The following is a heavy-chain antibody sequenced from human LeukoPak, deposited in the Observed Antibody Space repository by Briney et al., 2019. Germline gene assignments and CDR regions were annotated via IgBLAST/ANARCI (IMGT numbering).Heavy chain of an antibody. CDR2: IKQDGSEK. CDR1: GFTFSSYW. Sequence: GGSLRLSCAASGFTFSSYWMSWVRQAPGKGLEWVANIKQDGSEKYYADSVKGRFTMSRNNSRNTLYLQMSGLRAEDTAIYYCVKDSTSWAFDFWGQGTLVTVSS. D-gene: IGHD2-2*01. CDR3: VKDSTSWAFDF. V-gene: IGHV3-7*01. J-gene: IGHJ3*01.